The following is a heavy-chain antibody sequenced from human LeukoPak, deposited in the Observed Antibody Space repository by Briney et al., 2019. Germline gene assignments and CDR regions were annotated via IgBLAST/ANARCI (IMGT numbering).Heavy chain of an antibody. CDR3: ARDADYYGSGSSNFDY. CDR1: GGSISSSSYY. V-gene: IGHV4-39*07. D-gene: IGHD3-10*01. Sequence: SETLSLTCTISGGSISSSSYYWGWIRQPPGKGLEWIGSIYYSGSTYYNPSLKSRVTISVDTSKNQFSLKLSSVTAADTAVYYCARDADYYGSGSSNFDYWGQGTLVTVSS. J-gene: IGHJ4*02. CDR2: IYYSGST.